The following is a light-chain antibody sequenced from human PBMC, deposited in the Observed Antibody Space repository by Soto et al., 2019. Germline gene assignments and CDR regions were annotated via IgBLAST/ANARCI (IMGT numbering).Light chain of an antibody. CDR1: QTLRRTY. V-gene: IGKV3-20*01. CDR3: HQYDNAPQT. Sequence: EIVLMQSPGTLSVSPGERATLSCRASQTLRRTYMAWYQQKPGQAPRVLIYGASQRDTGIPDRFSGSGSGTDFSLTISRLEPEDFAVYYCHQYDNAPQTYGQGTKVDI. CDR2: GAS. J-gene: IGKJ2*01.